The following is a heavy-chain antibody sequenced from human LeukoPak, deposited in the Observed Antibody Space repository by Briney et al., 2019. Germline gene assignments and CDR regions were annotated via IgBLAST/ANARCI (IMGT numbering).Heavy chain of an antibody. CDR2: ISSSSSTI. D-gene: IGHD3-9*01. Sequence: GGSLRLSCAASGFTFSSYSMNWVRQAPGKGLEWVSCISSSSSTIYYADSVKGRFTISRDNAKNSLYLQMNSLRAEDTAVYYCAREVLRYFDWLYNPYMDVWGKGTTVTVSS. CDR1: GFTFSSYS. CDR3: AREVLRYFDWLYNPYMDV. J-gene: IGHJ6*03. V-gene: IGHV3-48*01.